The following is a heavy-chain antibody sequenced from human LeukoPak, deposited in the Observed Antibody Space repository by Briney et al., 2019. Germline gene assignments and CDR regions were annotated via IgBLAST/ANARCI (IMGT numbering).Heavy chain of an antibody. V-gene: IGHV3-9*01. CDR1: GFTFDDYA. CDR2: ISWNSGSI. J-gene: IGHJ5*02. D-gene: IGHD3-3*01. Sequence: GGSLRLSCAASGFTFDDYAMHWGRHAPGKGLEWVSGISWNSGSIGYADSVKRRFTISRDNAKNSLYLQMNSLRAEDTALYYCAKDSSYDFWSGYSEGRFDPWGQGTLVTVSS. CDR3: AKDSSYDFWSGYSEGRFDP.